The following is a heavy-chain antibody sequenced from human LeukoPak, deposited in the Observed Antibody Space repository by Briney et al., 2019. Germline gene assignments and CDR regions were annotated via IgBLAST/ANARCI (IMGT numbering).Heavy chain of an antibody. CDR2: ISSNGGST. J-gene: IGHJ4*02. CDR1: GFTFSSYA. Sequence: SGGSLRLSCSASGFTFSSYAMHWVRQAPGKGLEYVSAISSNGGSTYYADSVKGRFTISRDNSKNTLYLQMSSLRAEDTAVYYCVKESPFYGSGSYPSFDYWGQGTLVTVSS. V-gene: IGHV3-64D*06. D-gene: IGHD3-10*01. CDR3: VKESPFYGSGSYPSFDY.